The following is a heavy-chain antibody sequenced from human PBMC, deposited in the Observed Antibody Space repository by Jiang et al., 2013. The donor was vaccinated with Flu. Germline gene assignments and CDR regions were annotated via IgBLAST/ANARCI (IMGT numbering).Heavy chain of an antibody. CDR3: ARGPFDSSGWFFDY. D-gene: IGHD6-19*01. J-gene: IGHJ4*02. Sequence: RSLRLSCAAYGLSFSNYGMHWVRQAPGKGLEWVAFIWNDGVNKYYAGSVKGRFTISRDNSKNTLFLQMNSLRPEDTAVYFCARGPFDSSGWFFDYWGQGNLVTVSS. V-gene: IGHV3-33*01. CDR2: IWNDGVNK. CDR1: GLSFSNYG.